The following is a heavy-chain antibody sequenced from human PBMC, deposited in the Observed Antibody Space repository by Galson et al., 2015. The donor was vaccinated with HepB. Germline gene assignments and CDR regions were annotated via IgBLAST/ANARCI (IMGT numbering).Heavy chain of an antibody. V-gene: IGHV3-23*01. D-gene: IGHD3-22*01. CDR2: VVGHGGAS. J-gene: IGHJ4*02. CDR1: GFIFRDYA. CDR3: AKSRPGSSGSQLAN. Sequence: SLRLSCAASGFIFRDYAMSWVRQAPGKGLEWVSAVVGHGGASYYADSVKGRFTISRDNSENMLYLQMNSLRVEDTAMYYCAKSRPGSSGSQLANWGQGTQVTVSS.